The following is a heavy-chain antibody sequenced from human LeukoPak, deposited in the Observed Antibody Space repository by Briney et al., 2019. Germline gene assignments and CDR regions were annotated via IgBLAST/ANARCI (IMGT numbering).Heavy chain of an antibody. CDR1: GFTFSSYG. Sequence: PGGSLRLSCAASGFTFSSYGMSWVRQAPGKGLEWVSAISGSGGSTYYADSVKGRFTISRDNSKNTLYLQMNSLRAEDTAVYYCAKDFSWFGESFGIHDYWGQGTLVTVSS. D-gene: IGHD3-10*01. CDR3: AKDFSWFGESFGIHDY. V-gene: IGHV3-23*01. CDR2: ISGSGGST. J-gene: IGHJ4*02.